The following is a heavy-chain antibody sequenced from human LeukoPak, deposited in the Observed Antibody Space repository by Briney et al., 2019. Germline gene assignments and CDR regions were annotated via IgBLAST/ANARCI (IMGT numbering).Heavy chain of an antibody. CDR2: INQDGSEK. CDR1: GFTFSNYW. Sequence: GGSLRLSCGASGFTFSNYWMTWVRQAPGKGLEWVANINQDGSEKYYVDPAKGRFTISRDNAKNSLYLQMNSLRAEDTAVYYCASCTNGVCTLGMDVWGQGTTVTVSS. J-gene: IGHJ6*02. V-gene: IGHV3-7*03. CDR3: ASCTNGVCTLGMDV. D-gene: IGHD2-8*01.